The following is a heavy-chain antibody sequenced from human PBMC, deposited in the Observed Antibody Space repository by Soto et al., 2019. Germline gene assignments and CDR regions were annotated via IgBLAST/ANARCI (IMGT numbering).Heavy chain of an antibody. CDR3: ATYLTGTTNCYFDL. D-gene: IGHD1-7*01. Sequence: QVQLQESGPGLVKPSETLSLTCTVSGGSVSSGSYYWSWIRQPTGKGLEWIGYIYYSGSTNYNPSLKRRVTISVDTSKNQFSLKLSSVTAADTAVYYCATYLTGTTNCYFDLWGRGTLVTVSS. CDR1: GGSVSSGSYY. CDR2: IYYSGST. V-gene: IGHV4-61*01. J-gene: IGHJ2*01.